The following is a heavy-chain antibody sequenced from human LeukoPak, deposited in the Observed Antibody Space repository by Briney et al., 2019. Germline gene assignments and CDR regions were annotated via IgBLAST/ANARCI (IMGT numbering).Heavy chain of an antibody. CDR3: AKRRGEDYFDY. Sequence: GGSLRLSCAASGFIFSSYGMHWVRQTPGKGLEWVAFIWYDGSNKYYADSVKGRFTISRDNSENTMYLQMNSLRVEDTAIYYCAKRRGEDYFDYWGQGSLVTVSS. CDR2: IWYDGSNK. CDR1: GFIFSSYG. D-gene: IGHD2-21*01. J-gene: IGHJ4*02. V-gene: IGHV3-30*02.